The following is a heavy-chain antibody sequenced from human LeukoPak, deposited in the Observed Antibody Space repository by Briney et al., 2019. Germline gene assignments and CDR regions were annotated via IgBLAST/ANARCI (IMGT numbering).Heavy chain of an antibody. CDR3: TREDAALNAFDI. CDR2: IWYDGSNK. CDR1: GLTFGTYG. V-gene: IGHV3-33*01. J-gene: IGHJ3*02. D-gene: IGHD2-15*01. Sequence: GGSRSPSCPPPGLTFGTYGIHWVGQAPGKGWGGVALIWYDGSNKYYGDSVKGRFTISRDNSKNTLYLQMNSLRVEDTAVYYCTREDAALNAFDIWGQGALVTVSS.